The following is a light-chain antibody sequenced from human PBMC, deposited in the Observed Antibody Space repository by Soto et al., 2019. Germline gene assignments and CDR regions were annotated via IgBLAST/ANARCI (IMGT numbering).Light chain of an antibody. J-gene: IGKJ2*01. CDR1: QSDDSSY. V-gene: IGKV3-20*01. CDR2: GAS. CDR3: QQYGTSPPLYT. Sequence: EIVLTQSPGTLSLSPGERATLSCRASQSDDSSYTAWYQQKPGQAPRLLIYGASNRATGIPDRFSGTGSGTDFTLTISRLEPEDFAVYYCQQYGTSPPLYTFGQGTKLEI.